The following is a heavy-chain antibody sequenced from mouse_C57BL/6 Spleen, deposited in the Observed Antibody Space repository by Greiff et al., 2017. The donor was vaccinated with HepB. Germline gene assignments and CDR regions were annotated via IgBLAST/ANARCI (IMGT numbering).Heavy chain of an antibody. Sequence: EVKLMESGGGLVKPGGSLKLSCAASGFTFSSYAMSWVRQTPEKRLEWVATISDGGSYTYYPDNVKGRFTISRDNAKNNLYLQMSHLKSEDTAMYYCARGLLRSSFDYWGQGTTLTVSS. D-gene: IGHD1-1*01. J-gene: IGHJ2*01. CDR1: GFTFSSYA. CDR3: ARGLLRSSFDY. V-gene: IGHV5-4*03. CDR2: ISDGGSYT.